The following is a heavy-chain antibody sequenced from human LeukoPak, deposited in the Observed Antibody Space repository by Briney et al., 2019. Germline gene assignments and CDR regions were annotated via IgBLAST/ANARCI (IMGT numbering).Heavy chain of an antibody. V-gene: IGHV3-74*01. CDR2: INSDGSST. J-gene: IGHJ3*02. CDR3: ARDNEMATITGAFDI. CDR1: GLTFSSYW. Sequence: PGGSLRLSCAASGLTFSSYWMHWVRQAPGKGLVWVSRINSDGSSTSYADSVKGRFTISRDNAKNTLYLQMNSLRAEDTAVYSCARDNEMATITGAFDIWGQGTMVTVSS. D-gene: IGHD5-24*01.